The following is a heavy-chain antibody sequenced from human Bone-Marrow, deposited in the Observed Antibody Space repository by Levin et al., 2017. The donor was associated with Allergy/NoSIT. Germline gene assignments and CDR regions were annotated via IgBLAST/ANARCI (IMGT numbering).Heavy chain of an antibody. V-gene: IGHV3-15*01. CDR3: SVDFCSGGSCYRGGFGYYGVDV. CDR2: IKSNADGETT. J-gene: IGHJ6*02. Sequence: PGGSLRLSCAASGLSFSSAWMTWVRQAPGKGLEWVGRIKSNADGETTDYAVPVTGRFSISRDDSESTLYLQMNNLRVEDTAVYYCSVDFCSGGSCYRGGFGYYGVDVWGQGTTVTVSS. D-gene: IGHD2-15*01. CDR1: GLSFSSAW.